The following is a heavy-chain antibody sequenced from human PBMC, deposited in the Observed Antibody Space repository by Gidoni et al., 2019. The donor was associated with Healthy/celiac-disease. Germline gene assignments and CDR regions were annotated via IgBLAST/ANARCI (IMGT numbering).Heavy chain of an antibody. J-gene: IGHJ4*02. CDR2: ISYDGSNK. D-gene: IGHD5-18*01. CDR1: GLTFSSYA. Sequence: QVQLVESGGCVVQPGRSLRLSCAASGLTFSSYAMHWVRHAPGKGLEWVAVISYDGSNKYYADSVKGRFTISRDNSKNTLYLQMNSLRAEDTAVYYCARVPMIQLWSDYWGQGTLVTVSS. CDR3: ARVPMIQLWSDY. V-gene: IGHV3-30-3*01.